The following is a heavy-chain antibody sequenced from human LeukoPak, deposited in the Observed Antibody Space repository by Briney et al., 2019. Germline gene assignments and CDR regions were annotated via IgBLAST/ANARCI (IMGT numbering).Heavy chain of an antibody. CDR1: GGFFSGYY. V-gene: IGHV4-34*01. D-gene: IGHD3-22*01. J-gene: IGHJ3*02. CDR2: INHSGST. Sequence: SETLSLTCAVYGGFFSGYYWSWIRQPPGKGLEWIGEINHSGSTNYNPSLKSRVTTSVDTSKNQFSLKLSSVTAADTAVYYCARGPHDYYDSSLGAFDIWGQGTMVTVSS. CDR3: ARGPHDYYDSSLGAFDI.